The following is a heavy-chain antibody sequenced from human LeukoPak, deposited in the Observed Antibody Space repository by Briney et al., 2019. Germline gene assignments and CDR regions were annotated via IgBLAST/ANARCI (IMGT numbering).Heavy chain of an antibody. Sequence: PSETLSLTCTVSGGSISSSYYYWGWIRQPPGKGLAWIGTISYSGTTYYNPSLESRVTISVDTSRNQFSLKLTSVTAADTAVYYCARHKMGTTRLYYFDYWGQGTLVTVSS. CDR1: GGSISSSYYY. D-gene: IGHD1-26*01. V-gene: IGHV4-39*01. J-gene: IGHJ4*02. CDR2: ISYSGTT. CDR3: ARHKMGTTRLYYFDY.